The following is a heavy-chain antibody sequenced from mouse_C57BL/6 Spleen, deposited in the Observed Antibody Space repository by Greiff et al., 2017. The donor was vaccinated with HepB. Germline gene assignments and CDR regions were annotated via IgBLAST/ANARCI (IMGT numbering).Heavy chain of an antibody. CDR3: GRNDGDGFDY. D-gene: IGHD2-13*01. J-gene: IGHJ2*01. Sequence: QVQLKESGPGLVAPSQRLSITCTVSGFSFTSYAISWVRQTPGKGLEWLGVIWTGGGPNYNSALKSRLSISKDNSKSQVFLKMNSLQTDDTARDYCGRNDGDGFDYWGQGTTLTVSS. V-gene: IGHV2-9-1*01. CDR1: GFSFTSYA. CDR2: IWTGGGP.